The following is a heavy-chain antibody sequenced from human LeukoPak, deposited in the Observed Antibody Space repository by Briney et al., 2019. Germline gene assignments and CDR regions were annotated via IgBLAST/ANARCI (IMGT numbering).Heavy chain of an antibody. CDR3: ASDALITAAGRNWFDP. V-gene: IGHV1-2*02. CDR1: GYTFTGYY. J-gene: IGHJ5*02. CDR2: INPKSGGT. D-gene: IGHD6-13*01. Sequence: ASVKVSCKASGYTFTGYYMYCVRQAPGQGLEWMGWINPKSGGTNYAQKFQGRVTMTRDTSISTAYMELSRLRSDDTAVYYCASDALITAAGRNWFDPWGQGTLVTVSS.